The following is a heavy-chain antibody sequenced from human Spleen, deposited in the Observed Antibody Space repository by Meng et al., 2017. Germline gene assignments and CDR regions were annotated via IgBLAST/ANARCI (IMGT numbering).Heavy chain of an antibody. Sequence: ASVNVSCKASGYTFTSYYMHWVRQAPGQGLEWMGIINPSGGSTSYAQKFQGRVTMTRDTSTSTVYMELSSLRSEDTAVYYCARERITMVRGVMKNYYYYGMDVWGQGTTVTVSS. J-gene: IGHJ6*02. CDR1: GYTFTSYY. V-gene: IGHV1-46*01. CDR2: INPSGGST. CDR3: ARERITMVRGVMKNYYYYGMDV. D-gene: IGHD3-10*01.